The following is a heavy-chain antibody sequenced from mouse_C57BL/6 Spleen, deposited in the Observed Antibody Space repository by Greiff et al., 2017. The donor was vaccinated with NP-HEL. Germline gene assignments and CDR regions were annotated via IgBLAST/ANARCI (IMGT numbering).Heavy chain of an antibody. Sequence: QVQLKQPGAELVRPGTSVKLSCKASGYTFTSYWMHWVKQRPGQGLEWIGVIDPSDSYTNYNQKFKGKATLTVDTSSSTAYMQLSSLTSEDSAVYYWARADQLRLPIDYWGQGTTLTVSS. V-gene: IGHV1-59*01. J-gene: IGHJ2*01. CDR2: IDPSDSYT. D-gene: IGHD3-2*02. CDR1: GYTFTSYW. CDR3: ARADQLRLPIDY.